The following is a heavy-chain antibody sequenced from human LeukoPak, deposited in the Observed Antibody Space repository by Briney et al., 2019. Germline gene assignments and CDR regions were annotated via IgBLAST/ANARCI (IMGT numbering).Heavy chain of an antibody. CDR3: ATYRQVLLPFES. J-gene: IGHJ4*02. Sequence: GGSLRLSCAASGFIFSTNGMHWVRQAPGKGLEWVSSIFPSGGEIHYADSVRGRFTISRDNSKSTLSLQMNSLRAEDTAIYYCATYRQVLLPFESWGQGTLVTVSS. D-gene: IGHD2-8*02. CDR2: IFPSGGEI. CDR1: GFIFSTNG. V-gene: IGHV3-NL1*01.